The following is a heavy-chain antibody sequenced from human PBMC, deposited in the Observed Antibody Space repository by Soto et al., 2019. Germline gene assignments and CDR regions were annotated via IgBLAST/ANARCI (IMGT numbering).Heavy chain of an antibody. CDR3: TTWLTAHFDY. D-gene: IGHD2-21*02. Sequence: LRLSCAASGFTVSSDTLNWVRRAPGKGLEWVATSSDRRTGNTHYSDSVRGRFTLSRDYSRNILFLQMDSLRADDTALYYCTTWLTAHFDYWGRGTQVTVSS. CDR1: GFTVSSDT. CDR2: SSDRRTGNT. V-gene: IGHV3-23*01. J-gene: IGHJ4*02.